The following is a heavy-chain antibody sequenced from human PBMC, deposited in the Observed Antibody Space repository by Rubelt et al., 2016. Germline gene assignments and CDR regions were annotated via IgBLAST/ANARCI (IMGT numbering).Heavy chain of an antibody. Sequence: EVQLLESGGGLGQPGGSLRLSCAASGFTFSNYAMSWVRQAPGKGLQWVSAISGGGGSTYYADSVKGRFIISRANSQSTLYLQMDNLRAEDTAIYYCAKTFRGHGDFFSVDYWGQGTLVSVSS. CDR1: GFTFSNYA. V-gene: IGHV3-23*01. J-gene: IGHJ4*02. CDR3: AKTFRGHGDFFSVDY. CDR2: ISGGGGST. D-gene: IGHD4-17*01.